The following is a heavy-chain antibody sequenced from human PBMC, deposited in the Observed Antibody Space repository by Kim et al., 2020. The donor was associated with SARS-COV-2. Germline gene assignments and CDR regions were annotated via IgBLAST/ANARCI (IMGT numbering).Heavy chain of an antibody. CDR1: GYTFSSYA. D-gene: IGHD3-3*01. V-gene: IGHV1-69*13. J-gene: IGHJ4*02. CDR2: IIAMFGKT. Sequence: SVKVSCKASGYTFSSYAINWVRQAPGQGLEWMGGIIAMFGKTKYSQKFQGRVTITADESTTTAYMEVSSLRSEDTAVYYCARDQDFGAVIYALVFWGQGTLVTVSS. CDR3: ARDQDFGAVIYALVF.